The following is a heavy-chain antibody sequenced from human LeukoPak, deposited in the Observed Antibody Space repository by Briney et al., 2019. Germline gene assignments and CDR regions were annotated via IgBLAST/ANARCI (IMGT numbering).Heavy chain of an antibody. CDR1: GFTFSSYA. CDR2: ISGSGGST. V-gene: IGHV3-23*01. CDR3: AKATYYYDSRGSPTLYYFDH. Sequence: GGSLRLSCAASGFTFSSYAMSWVRQAPGKGLEWVSAISGSGGSTYYADSVKGRFTISRDNSKNTLYLQMNSLRAEDTAVYYCAKATYYYDSRGSPTLYYFDHWGQGTLVPVSP. J-gene: IGHJ4*02. D-gene: IGHD3-22*01.